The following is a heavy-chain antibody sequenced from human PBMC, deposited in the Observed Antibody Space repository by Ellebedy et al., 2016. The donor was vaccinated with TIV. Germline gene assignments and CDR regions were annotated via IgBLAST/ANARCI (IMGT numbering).Heavy chain of an antibody. J-gene: IGHJ4*02. CDR2: IWYDGFNK. V-gene: IGHV3-33*01. Sequence: PGGSLRLSCAASGFSFSSYGMHWVRQAPGKGLEWVAVIWYDGFNKDYADYVKGRFTISRDKSKNTLNLEMNSLRAEDTAVYYCAIEQSPYYDILTDSFDYWGQGALVTVSS. CDR3: AIEQSPYYDILTDSFDY. D-gene: IGHD3-9*01. CDR1: GFSFSSYG.